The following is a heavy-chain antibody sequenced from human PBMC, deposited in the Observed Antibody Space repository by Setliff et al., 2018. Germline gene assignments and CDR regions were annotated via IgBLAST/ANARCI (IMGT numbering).Heavy chain of an antibody. J-gene: IGHJ2*01. V-gene: IGHV4-39*01. D-gene: IGHD2-2*01. CDR1: GDSISSFSYY. CDR2: IYDSGKT. Sequence: PSETLSLTCTVPGDSISSFSYYWGWVRQPPGKGLEWIGTIYDSGKTYYNPSLKSRVTISVDTSKSQFSLNLYSVTAADTAVYYCARTSTGRYFDLWGRGTLVTVSS. CDR3: ARTSTGRYFDL.